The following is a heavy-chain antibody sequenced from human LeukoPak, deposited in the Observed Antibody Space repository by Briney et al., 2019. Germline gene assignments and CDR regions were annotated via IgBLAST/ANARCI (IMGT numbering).Heavy chain of an antibody. CDR2: IYTSGST. CDR3: ARGAPYDSSGYYAYFDY. CDR1: GGSINIYY. Sequence: PSETLSLTCTVSGGSINIYYWNWIRQPPGKGLEWIGRIYTSGSTNYNPSLKSRVTMSVDTSKNQFSLKLSSVTAADTAVYYCARGAPYDSSGYYAYFDYWGQGTLVTVSS. D-gene: IGHD3-22*01. V-gene: IGHV4-4*07. J-gene: IGHJ4*02.